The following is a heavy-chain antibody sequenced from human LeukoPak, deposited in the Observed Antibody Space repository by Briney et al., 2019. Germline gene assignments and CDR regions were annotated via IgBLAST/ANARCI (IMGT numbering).Heavy chain of an antibody. V-gene: IGHV3-30*18. CDR2: ISSDGTNK. D-gene: IGHD6-19*01. CDR3: AKDPIAVAGNNYYRMDV. J-gene: IGHJ6*02. Sequence: GGSLRLSCAASGFTFSSYWMSWVRQAPGKGLEWVAVISSDGTNKYYADSVKGRFTISRDNSKNTLYLQMNSLRAEDTAVYYCAKDPIAVAGNNYYRMDVWGQGTTVSVSS. CDR1: GFTFSSYW.